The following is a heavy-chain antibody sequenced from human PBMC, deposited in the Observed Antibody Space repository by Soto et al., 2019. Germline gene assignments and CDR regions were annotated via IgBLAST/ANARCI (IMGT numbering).Heavy chain of an antibody. CDR3: ARVWGGAFDI. CDR1: GGSISSYY. Sequence: QVQLQESGPGLVKPSETLSLTCTVSGGSISSYYWSWIRQPPGKGLEWIGYIYYSGSTNYNPSLKSRVTISVDTSKNQFSLKLSSVTAADPAVYYWARVWGGAFDIWGQGTMVTVSS. J-gene: IGHJ3*02. V-gene: IGHV4-59*01. D-gene: IGHD3-10*01. CDR2: IYYSGST.